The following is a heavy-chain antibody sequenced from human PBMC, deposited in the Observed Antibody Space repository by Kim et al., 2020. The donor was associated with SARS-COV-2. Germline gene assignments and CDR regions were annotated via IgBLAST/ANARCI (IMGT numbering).Heavy chain of an antibody. D-gene: IGHD1-20*01. V-gene: IGHV3-21*01. Sequence: GGSLRLSCAASGFTFSSYSMNWVRQAPGKGLEWVSSISSSSSYIYYADSVKGRFTISRDNAKNSLYLQMNSLRAEDTAVYYCARDSYNWNDVLPFDYWGQGTLVTVSS. CDR2: ISSSSSYI. J-gene: IGHJ4*02. CDR1: GFTFSSYS. CDR3: ARDSYNWNDVLPFDY.